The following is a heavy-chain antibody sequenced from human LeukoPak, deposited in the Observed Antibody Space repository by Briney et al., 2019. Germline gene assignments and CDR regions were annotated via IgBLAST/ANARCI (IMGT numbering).Heavy chain of an antibody. CDR1: GYTFTSYG. CDR2: ISAYNGNT. J-gene: IGHJ4*02. Sequence: ASVKVSCKAYGYTFTSYGISWVRQAPGQGLEWMGWISAYNGNTNYAQKLQGRVTMTTDTSTSTAYMELRSLRSDDTAVYYCARVTLRQYYYGSGSYYYFDYWGQGTLVTVSS. D-gene: IGHD3-10*01. V-gene: IGHV1-18*01. CDR3: ARVTLRQYYYGSGSYYYFDY.